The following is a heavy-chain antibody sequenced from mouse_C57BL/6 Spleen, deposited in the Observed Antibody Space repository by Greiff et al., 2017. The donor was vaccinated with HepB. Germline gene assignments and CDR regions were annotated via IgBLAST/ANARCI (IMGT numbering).Heavy chain of an antibody. J-gene: IGHJ2*01. D-gene: IGHD2-2*01. CDR3: ARMGEWLHSDY. CDR2: IYPGSGST. Sequence: VQLQQPGAELVKPGASVKMSCKASGYTFTSYWITWVKQRPGHGLEWIGDIYPGSGSTNYNEKFKSKATLTVDTSSSTAYMQLSSLTSEDSAVYYCARMGEWLHSDYWGQGTTLTVSS. CDR1: GYTFTSYW. V-gene: IGHV1-55*01.